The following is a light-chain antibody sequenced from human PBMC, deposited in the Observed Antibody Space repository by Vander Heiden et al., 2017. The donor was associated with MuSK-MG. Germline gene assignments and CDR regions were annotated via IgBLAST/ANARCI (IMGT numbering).Light chain of an antibody. Sequence: EIVLTQSPGTLSLSPGERATLSCRASQSVSSNYLAWYQQKPGQAPRLLIYSASTRATGIPDRFSGSGSGTDFTLTINKLEPEDFAVYFCHQYCNSPPYTFGPGTKLEIK. J-gene: IGKJ2*01. V-gene: IGKV3-20*01. CDR2: SAS. CDR1: QSVSSNY. CDR3: HQYCNSPPYT.